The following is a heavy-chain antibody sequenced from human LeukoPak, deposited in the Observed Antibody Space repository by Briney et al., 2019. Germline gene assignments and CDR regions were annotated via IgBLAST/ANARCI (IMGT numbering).Heavy chain of an antibody. Sequence: GASVKVSCKASGYTFTGYYMHWVRQAPGQGLEWMGWMNPNSGNTGYAQKFQGRVTMTRNTSISTAYMELSSLRSEDTAVYYCARKRVYYYGMDVWGQGTTVTVSS. CDR2: MNPNSGNT. CDR3: ARKRVYYYGMDV. V-gene: IGHV1-8*02. CDR1: GYTFTGYY. J-gene: IGHJ6*02.